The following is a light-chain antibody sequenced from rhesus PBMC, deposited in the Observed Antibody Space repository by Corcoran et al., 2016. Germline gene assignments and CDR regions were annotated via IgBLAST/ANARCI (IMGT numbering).Light chain of an antibody. Sequence: GDTVTITCRASQSISSWLAWYQQKPGKAPKLLIYKASRLESGVPSRFSGSGSGTDFTLTISSLQSEDFATYYCQQYSSSPFTFGPGTKLDIK. CDR1: QSISSW. V-gene: IGKV1-22*01. CDR3: QQYSSSPFT. J-gene: IGKJ3*01. CDR2: KAS.